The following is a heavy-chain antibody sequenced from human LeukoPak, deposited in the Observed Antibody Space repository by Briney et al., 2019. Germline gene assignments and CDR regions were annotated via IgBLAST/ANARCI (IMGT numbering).Heavy chain of an antibody. V-gene: IGHV3-30*02. CDR1: GFTFSSYG. Sequence: GGSLRLSCAASGFTFSSYGMHWVRQAPGKGLEWVAFIQYDGSNKYYADSVKGRFTISRDNSKNTLYLQMNSLRAEDTAVYYCAKDPILSYDSSGYYRGVRVDYWGQGTLVTVSS. CDR2: IQYDGSNK. D-gene: IGHD3-22*01. J-gene: IGHJ4*02. CDR3: AKDPILSYDSSGYYRGVRVDY.